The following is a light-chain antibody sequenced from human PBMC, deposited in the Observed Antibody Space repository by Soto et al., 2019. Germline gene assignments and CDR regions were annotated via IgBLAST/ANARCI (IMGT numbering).Light chain of an antibody. Sequence: EIVMTQSPATLSLSPGERATLSCWASQSISSKLAWYQHRPGQAPRLLIYQTSIRAAGIPARFSASGSGTDFTLTISDVQPEDFALYYCHQRQSWPRTFGQGTKVDI. CDR2: QTS. J-gene: IGKJ1*01. CDR1: QSISSK. V-gene: IGKV3D-15*03. CDR3: HQRQSWPRT.